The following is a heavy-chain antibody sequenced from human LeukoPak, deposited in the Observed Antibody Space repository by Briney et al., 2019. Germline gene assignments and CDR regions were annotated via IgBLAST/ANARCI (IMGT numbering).Heavy chain of an antibody. V-gene: IGHV1-2*02. CDR1: GYTFTGYY. J-gene: IGHJ3*02. D-gene: IGHD6-19*01. CDR2: INPNSGGT. Sequence: ASVKVSCKASGYTFTGYYMHWVRQAPGQGLEWMRWINPNSGGTNYAQKFQGRVTMTRDTSISTAYMELSRLRSDDTAVYYCARMAIGYSSGWYSSAFDIWGQGTMVTVSS. CDR3: ARMAIGYSSGWYSSAFDI.